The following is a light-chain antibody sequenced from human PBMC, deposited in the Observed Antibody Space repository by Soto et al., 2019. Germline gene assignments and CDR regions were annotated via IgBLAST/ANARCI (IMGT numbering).Light chain of an antibody. V-gene: IGKV1-5*01. J-gene: IGKJ1*01. CDR1: QTISTY. CDR3: QQYDSFSVT. CDR2: DAS. Sequence: DIQMTQSPSSLSTSVGDRVTITCRSSQTISTYLHWFHQKPGKAPNLLIYDASSLQTGVPSRFSGSGSGTEFTLTISSLQPDDFATYYCQQYDSFSVTFGQGTKVDIK.